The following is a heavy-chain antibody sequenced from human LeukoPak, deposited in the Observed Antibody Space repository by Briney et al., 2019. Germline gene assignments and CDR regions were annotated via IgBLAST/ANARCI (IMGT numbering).Heavy chain of an antibody. CDR3: ARDGGSAMPFDY. Sequence: GGSLRLSCAASGFTFSSYGMLWVRQAPGKGLEWVAFIRYDGSNKYYADSVKGRFTISRDNSKNTLYLQMNSLRAEDTAVYYCARDGGSAMPFDYWGQGTLVTVSS. CDR1: GFTFSSYG. D-gene: IGHD2-2*01. CDR2: IRYDGSNK. J-gene: IGHJ4*02. V-gene: IGHV3-30*02.